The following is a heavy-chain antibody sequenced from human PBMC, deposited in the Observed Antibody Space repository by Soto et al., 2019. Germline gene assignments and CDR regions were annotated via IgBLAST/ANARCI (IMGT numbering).Heavy chain of an antibody. Sequence: SETLSLTCAVYGGSFSGYYWSWIRQPPGKGLEWIGEINHSGSTNYNPSLKSRVTISVDTSKNQFSLKLSSVTAADTAVYYCARDSKVAGHVFDYWGQGTLVTVSS. J-gene: IGHJ4*02. V-gene: IGHV4-34*01. CDR1: GGSFSGYY. CDR2: INHSGST. D-gene: IGHD6-19*01. CDR3: ARDSKVAGHVFDY.